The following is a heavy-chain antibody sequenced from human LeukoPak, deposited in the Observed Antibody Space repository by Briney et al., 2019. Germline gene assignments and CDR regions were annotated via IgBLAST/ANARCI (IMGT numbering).Heavy chain of an antibody. CDR3: ARNRRNAITMVRGVRGYYYMDV. Sequence: GGSLRLSCAASGFTFSSYAMSWVRQAPGKGLEWVSAISGSCGSTYYADSVKGRFTISRDNAKNSLYLQMNSLRAEDTAVYYCARNRRNAITMVRGVRGYYYMDVWGKGTTVTISS. CDR2: ISGSCGST. D-gene: IGHD3-10*01. V-gene: IGHV3-23*01. CDR1: GFTFSSYA. J-gene: IGHJ6*03.